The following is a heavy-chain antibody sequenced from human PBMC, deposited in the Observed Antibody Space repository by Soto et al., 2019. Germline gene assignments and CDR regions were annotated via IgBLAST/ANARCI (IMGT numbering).Heavy chain of an antibody. Sequence: EVQLVESGGGLVQPGGSLRLSCAASGFTFSSYSMNWVRQAPGKGLEWVSYISSSSSTIYYADSVKGRFTISRDNAKNSLYLQMNSLRDEDTAVYYCARLGYSGYLVQGAFDIWCQGTMVTVSS. CDR2: ISSSSSTI. D-gene: IGHD5-12*01. CDR1: GFTFSSYS. V-gene: IGHV3-48*02. J-gene: IGHJ3*02. CDR3: ARLGYSGYLVQGAFDI.